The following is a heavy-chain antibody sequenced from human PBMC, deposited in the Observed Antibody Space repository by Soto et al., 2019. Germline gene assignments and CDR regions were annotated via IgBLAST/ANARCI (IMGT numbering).Heavy chain of an antibody. CDR1: GGSFSGYY. CDR2: INHSGST. CDR3: ARRKPCSGGSCYSDY. Sequence: QVQLQQWGAGLLKPSETLSLTCAVYGGSFSGYYWSWIRQPPGKGLEWIGEINHSGSTNYNPSLKSRATISVDTSKNQFSLKLSSVTAADTAVYYCARRKPCSGGSCYSDYWGQGTLVTVSS. J-gene: IGHJ4*02. D-gene: IGHD2-15*01. V-gene: IGHV4-34*01.